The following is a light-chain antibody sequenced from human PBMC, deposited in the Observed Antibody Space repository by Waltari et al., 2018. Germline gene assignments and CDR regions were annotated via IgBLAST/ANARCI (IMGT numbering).Light chain of an antibody. Sequence: QSVLTQPPSASGTPGQRVTISCSGSSSNIGPNTVHWYQQLPGTAPKLLIYRTNQGPSGVPDRFSGSKSGTSASLAISELQSEDEADYYCASWDDSLNALLFGGGTKLTVL. CDR3: ASWDDSLNALL. V-gene: IGLV1-44*01. J-gene: IGLJ2*01. CDR1: SSNIGPNT. CDR2: RTN.